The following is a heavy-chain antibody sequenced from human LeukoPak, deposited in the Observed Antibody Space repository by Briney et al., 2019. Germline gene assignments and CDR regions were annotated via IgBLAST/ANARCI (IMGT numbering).Heavy chain of an antibody. Sequence: GGSLRLSCAASGFTFSSYGMHWVRQAPGKGLEWVAVISYDGSNKYYADSVKGRFTISRDNSKNTLYLQMNSLRAEDTAVYYCARDYVKIGSGWPFDYWGQGTLVTVSS. J-gene: IGHJ4*02. CDR3: ARDYVKIGSGWPFDY. CDR1: GFTFSSYG. CDR2: ISYDGSNK. V-gene: IGHV3-30*03. D-gene: IGHD6-19*01.